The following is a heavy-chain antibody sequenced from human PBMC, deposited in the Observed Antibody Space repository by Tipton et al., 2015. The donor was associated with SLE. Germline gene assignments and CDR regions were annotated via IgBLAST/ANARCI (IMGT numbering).Heavy chain of an antibody. CDR2: IYTSGST. D-gene: IGHD3-3*01. J-gene: IGHJ4*02. CDR3: ASYDSLGY. Sequence: TLSLICTVSGGSISSGSYYWSWIRQPAGKGLEWIGRIYTSGSTNYNPSLKSRVTISVDTSKNQFSLKLSSVTAADTAVYYCASYDSLGYWGQGTLVTVSS. CDR1: GGSISSGSYY. V-gene: IGHV4-61*02.